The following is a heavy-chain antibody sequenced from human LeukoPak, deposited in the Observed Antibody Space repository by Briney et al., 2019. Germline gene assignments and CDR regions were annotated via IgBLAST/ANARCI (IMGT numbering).Heavy chain of an antibody. J-gene: IGHJ4*02. V-gene: IGHV3-23*01. CDR3: AKGGDIVVVPAATGFDY. Sequence: GGSLRLSCAASGFTFSSYAMSWVRQAPGKGLEWVSAISGSGGSTYYAGSVKGRFTISRDNSKNTLYLQMNSLRAEDTAVYYCAKGGDIVVVPAATGFDYWGQGTLVTVSS. CDR2: ISGSGGST. D-gene: IGHD2-2*01. CDR1: GFTFSSYA.